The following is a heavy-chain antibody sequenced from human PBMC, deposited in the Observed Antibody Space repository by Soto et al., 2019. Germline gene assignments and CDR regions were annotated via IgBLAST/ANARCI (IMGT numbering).Heavy chain of an antibody. D-gene: IGHD5-18*01. CDR2: ISYDGSNK. CDR1: GFTFSSYG. CDR3: AKQWIQLWLRDIDY. V-gene: IGHV3-30*18. J-gene: IGHJ4*02. Sequence: QVQLVESGGGVVQPGRSLRLSCAASGFTFSSYGMHWVRQAPGKGLEWVAVISYDGSNKYYADSVTGRFTITSDNSKNTLYLQMSSLRAEDTAVYYCAKQWIQLWLRDIDYWGQGTLVTVSS.